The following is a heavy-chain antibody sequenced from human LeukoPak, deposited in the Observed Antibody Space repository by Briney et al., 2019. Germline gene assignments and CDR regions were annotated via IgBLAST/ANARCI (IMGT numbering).Heavy chain of an antibody. V-gene: IGHV1-2*02. CDR3: ARANCSGGSCYSYDAFDI. J-gene: IGHJ3*02. Sequence: ASVKVSCKASGYTFTGYYIHWVRQAPGQGLEWMGWINPNSGDTQYAQKFQGRVTMTRDTSISTAYMELSSLRSEDTAVYYCARANCSGGSCYSYDAFDIWGQGTVVTVSS. CDR1: GYTFTGYY. CDR2: INPNSGDT. D-gene: IGHD2-15*01.